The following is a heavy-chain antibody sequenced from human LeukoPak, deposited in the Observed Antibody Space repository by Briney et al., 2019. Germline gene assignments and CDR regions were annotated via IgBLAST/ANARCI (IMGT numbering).Heavy chain of an antibody. CDR3: ARDVRLSDYGMDV. V-gene: IGHV4-34*01. Sequence: PETLSLTCAVYGGSFSGYYWSWIRQPPGKGLEWIGEINHSGSTNYNPSLKSRVTISVDTSKNQFSLKLSSVTAADTAVYYCARDVRLSDYGMDVWGQGTTVTVSS. CDR1: GGSFSGYY. D-gene: IGHD3-16*01. J-gene: IGHJ6*02. CDR2: INHSGST.